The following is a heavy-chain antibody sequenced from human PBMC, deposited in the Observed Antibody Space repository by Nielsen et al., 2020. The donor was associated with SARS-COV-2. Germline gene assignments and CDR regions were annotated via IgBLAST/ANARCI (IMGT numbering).Heavy chain of an antibody. Sequence: GESLKISCVASGFTFSSYAMSWVRQAPGKGLEWVSAISGSGGSTYYADSVKGRFTISRDNSKNTLYLQMNSLRAEDTAVYYCAKGVNYDFWSGYYTTEYFQHWGQGTLVTVSS. CDR2: ISGSGGST. CDR3: AKGVNYDFWSGYYTTEYFQH. CDR1: GFTFSSYA. V-gene: IGHV3-23*01. J-gene: IGHJ1*01. D-gene: IGHD3-3*01.